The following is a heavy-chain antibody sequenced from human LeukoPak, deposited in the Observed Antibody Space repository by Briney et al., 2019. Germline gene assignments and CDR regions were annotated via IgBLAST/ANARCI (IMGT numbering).Heavy chain of an antibody. V-gene: IGHV4-30-4*08. CDR1: GNSISSGDNY. CDR3: ARAGFGVVIIPSPRVNYYMDV. D-gene: IGHD3-3*01. J-gene: IGHJ6*03. Sequence: PSQTLSLTCTVSGNSISSGDNYWSWIRQPPGKGLEWIGEINHSGSTNYNPSLKSRVTISVDTSKNQFSLKLSSVTAADTAVYYCARAGFGVVIIPSPRVNYYMDVWGKGTTVTVSS. CDR2: INHSGST.